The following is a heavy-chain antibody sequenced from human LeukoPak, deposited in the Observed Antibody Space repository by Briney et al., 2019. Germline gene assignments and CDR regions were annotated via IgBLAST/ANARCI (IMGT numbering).Heavy chain of an antibody. V-gene: IGHV4-59*01. CDR3: ARVGGRVAGYPNYFDY. Sequence: SETLSLTCTVSGGSISSYYWSWIRQPPGKGLEWLGYIYYSGSTNYNPSLKSRVTISVDTSKNQFSLKLSSVTAADTAVYYCARVGGRVAGYPNYFDYWGQGTLVTVSS. D-gene: IGHD3-9*01. J-gene: IGHJ4*02. CDR1: GGSISSYY. CDR2: IYYSGST.